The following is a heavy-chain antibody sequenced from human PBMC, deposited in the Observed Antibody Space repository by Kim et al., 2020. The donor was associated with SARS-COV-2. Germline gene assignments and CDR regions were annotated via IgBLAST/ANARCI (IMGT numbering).Heavy chain of an antibody. CDR2: ISAYNGNT. D-gene: IGHD3-10*01. J-gene: IGHJ6*02. Sequence: ASVKVSCKASGYTFTSYGISWVRQAPGQGLEWMGWISAYNGNTNYAQKLQGRVTMTTDTSTSTAYMELRSLRSDDTAVYYCARDRRGGSGSYYSYYYYYGMDVWGQGTTVTVSS. CDR3: ARDRRGGSGSYYSYYYYYGMDV. V-gene: IGHV1-18*01. CDR1: GYTFTSYG.